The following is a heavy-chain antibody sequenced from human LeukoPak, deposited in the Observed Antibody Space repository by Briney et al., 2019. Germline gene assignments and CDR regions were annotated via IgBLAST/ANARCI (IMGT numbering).Heavy chain of an antibody. J-gene: IGHJ4*02. CDR1: GFPFSSYN. V-gene: IGHV3-48*01. D-gene: IGHD6-13*01. Sequence: GVSLRLSCAPSGFPFSSYNMICLRQSPGEGVEGVSYISSSGSTIYYADSVKGRFTISRDNAKNSLYLQMNSLRAEDTAVYYCAKDFPTSTSWNYFDYWGQGALVVVSS. CDR2: ISSSGSTI. CDR3: AKDFPTSTSWNYFDY.